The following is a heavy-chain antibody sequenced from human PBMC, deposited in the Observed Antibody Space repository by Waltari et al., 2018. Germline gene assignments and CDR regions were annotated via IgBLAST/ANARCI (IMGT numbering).Heavy chain of an antibody. D-gene: IGHD3-22*01. CDR2: IYHSGST. CDR3: ARGGYYYDSSGYYFDY. V-gene: IGHV4-38-2*01. Sequence: QVQLQESGPGLVKPSETLSLTCAVSGYSIRSGYYWGWIRPPPGKGLEWIGSIYHSGSTYYNPSLKTRVTISVDTSKNHFSLKLSSVTAADTAVYYCARGGYYYDSSGYYFDYWGQGTLVTVSS. CDR1: GYSIRSGYY. J-gene: IGHJ4*02.